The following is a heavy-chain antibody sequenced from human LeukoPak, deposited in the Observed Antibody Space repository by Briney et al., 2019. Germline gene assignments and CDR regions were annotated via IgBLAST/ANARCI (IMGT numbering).Heavy chain of an antibody. CDR2: INHSGST. V-gene: IGHV4-34*01. CDR3: ARGRYYYDA. CDR1: GGSFSGYY. D-gene: IGHD3-22*01. J-gene: IGHJ5*02. Sequence: SETLSLTCAVYGGSFSGYYWSWIRQPPGKGLEWMGEINHSGSTNYNPSLKSRVTISVDTSKNQFSLKLSSVTAADTAVYYCARGRYYYDAWGQGTLVTVSS.